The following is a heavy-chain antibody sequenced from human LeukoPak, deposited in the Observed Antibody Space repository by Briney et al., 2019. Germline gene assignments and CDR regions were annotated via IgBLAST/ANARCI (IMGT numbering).Heavy chain of an antibody. CDR3: ASGGGWVFDN. V-gene: IGHV3-7*01. J-gene: IGHJ4*02. D-gene: IGHD6-19*01. CDR1: GFPFSSHW. Sequence: GGSLRLSCAASGFPFSSHWLSWFRQSPGKGLEWVANIKQDGSEIYYVDSVKGRFTISRDNAKNSQYLQMNSLRAEDTAVYYCASGGGWVFDNWGQGTLVTVSS. CDR2: IKQDGSEI.